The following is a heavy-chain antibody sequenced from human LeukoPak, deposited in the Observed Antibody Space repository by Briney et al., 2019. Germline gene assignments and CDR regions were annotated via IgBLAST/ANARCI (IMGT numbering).Heavy chain of an antibody. CDR3: ATGERMVRGDGVDY. V-gene: IGHV3-23*01. Sequence: GDSLRLSCAASGFTFSGYAMSWVRQAPGKGLEWVSVISGSGVTTYYADSVKGRFTISRDNSKNTLYLQMNSLRAEDTAVYFCATGERMVRGDGVDYWGQGTLVTVSS. J-gene: IGHJ4*02. CDR2: ISGSGVTT. D-gene: IGHD3-10*01. CDR1: GFTFSGYA.